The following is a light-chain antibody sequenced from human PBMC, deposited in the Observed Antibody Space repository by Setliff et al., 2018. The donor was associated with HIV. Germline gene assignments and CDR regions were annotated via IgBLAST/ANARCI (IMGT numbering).Light chain of an antibody. CDR1: NSDIGGYNY. Sequence: QCALAQPASVSGSPGQSITISCTGTNSDIGGYNYVSWYQQHPGKAPKLMIYEVSNRPSGVSNRFSASKSGNTASLTISGLQAEDEADYYCSSYTSSSTHVVFGGGTK. J-gene: IGLJ2*01. CDR3: SSYTSSSTHVV. CDR2: EVS. V-gene: IGLV2-14*01.